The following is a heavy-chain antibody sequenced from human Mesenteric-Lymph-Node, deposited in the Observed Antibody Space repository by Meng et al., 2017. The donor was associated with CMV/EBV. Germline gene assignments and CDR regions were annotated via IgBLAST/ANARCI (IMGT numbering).Heavy chain of an antibody. J-gene: IGHJ5*02. V-gene: IGHV3-11*04. CDR2: ISSSGSTI. D-gene: IGHD3-22*01. CDR1: GFTFSDYY. CDR3: AREDYYYDSRGYYVGWLDP. Sequence: GGSLRLSCAASGFTFSDYYMSWIRQAPGKGLEWVSYISSSGSTIYYADSVKGRFTISRDNAKTSLYLQMNSLRAEDTAVYYCAREDYYYDSRGYYVGWLDPWGQGTLVTVSS.